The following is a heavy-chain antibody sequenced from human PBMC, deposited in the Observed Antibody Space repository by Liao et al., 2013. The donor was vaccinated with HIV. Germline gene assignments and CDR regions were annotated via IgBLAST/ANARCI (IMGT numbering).Heavy chain of an antibody. V-gene: IGHV4-59*01. CDR1: GGSISSYY. CDR3: ARVLPYYDFWSGYPKYNWFDP. Sequence: QVQLQESGPGLVKPSETLSLTCTVSGGSISSYYWSWIRQPPGKGLEWIGYIYYSGSTNYNPSLKSRVTISVDTSKNQFSLKLSSVTAADTAVYYCARVLPYYDFWSGYPKYNWFDPWGQGTLVTVSS. CDR2: IYYSGST. J-gene: IGHJ5*02. D-gene: IGHD3-3*01.